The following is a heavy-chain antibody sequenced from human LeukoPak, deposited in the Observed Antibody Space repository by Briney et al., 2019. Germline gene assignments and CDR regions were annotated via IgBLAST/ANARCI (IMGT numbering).Heavy chain of an antibody. D-gene: IGHD3-10*01. CDR2: ISGGAGGA. Sequence: ETLSLTCSVSGGSISSSEYYWGWIRQPPGKGLEWVSSISGGAGGAAYADSVKGRFTMSRDNSKNTLYLQMNSLRADDTAVYYCAKDGGYGSGSYYPDYWGQGTLVTVSS. CDR1: GGSISSSEYY. V-gene: IGHV3-23*01. J-gene: IGHJ4*02. CDR3: AKDGGYGSGSYYPDY.